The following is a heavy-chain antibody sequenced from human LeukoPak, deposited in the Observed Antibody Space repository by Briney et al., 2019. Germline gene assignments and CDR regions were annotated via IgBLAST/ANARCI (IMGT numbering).Heavy chain of an antibody. D-gene: IGHD6-19*01. Sequence: GESLKISCKASGFSFTNYWIGWVRQMPGKGLEWMGIIYPDDSDTRYSPSFQGQVTISADKSISTAYLQWSSLKASDTAMYYCARMEAVAVDYWGQGTLVTVSS. CDR3: ARMEAVAVDY. CDR2: IYPDDSDT. J-gene: IGHJ4*02. CDR1: GFSFTNYW. V-gene: IGHV5-51*01.